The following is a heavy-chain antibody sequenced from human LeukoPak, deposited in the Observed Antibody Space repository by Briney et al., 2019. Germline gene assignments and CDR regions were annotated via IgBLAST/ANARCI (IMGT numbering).Heavy chain of an antibody. V-gene: IGHV1-18*04. CDR3: ARDRDLIGVTTTRLDY. D-gene: IGHD6-19*01. CDR1: AYVFNLFG. CDR2: ISGYNGDT. Sequence: ASVKVSCKASAYVFNLFGFSWVRQAPGQGLEWMGWISGYNGDTKYAQKIQGRVTLTTDSSASTAYMELRTLRSDDTAIYYCARDRDLIGVTTTRLDYWGQGTLVTVSS. J-gene: IGHJ4*02.